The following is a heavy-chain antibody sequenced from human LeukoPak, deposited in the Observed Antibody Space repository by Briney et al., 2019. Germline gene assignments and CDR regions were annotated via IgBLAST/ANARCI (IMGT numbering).Heavy chain of an antibody. J-gene: IGHJ6*02. CDR1: GGSISSGGYY. Sequence: PSQTLSLTCTVSGGSISSGGYYWSWIRQHPGKGLEWIGYIYYSGSTYYNPSLKSRVTISVDTSKNQFPLKLSSVTAADTAVYYCARDRAPGDYYGSGSLGYYYGMDVWGQGTTVTVSS. D-gene: IGHD3-10*01. V-gene: IGHV4-31*03. CDR2: IYYSGST. CDR3: ARDRAPGDYYGSGSLGYYYGMDV.